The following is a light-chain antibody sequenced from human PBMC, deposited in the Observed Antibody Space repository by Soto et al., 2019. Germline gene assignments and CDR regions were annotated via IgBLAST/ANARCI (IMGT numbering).Light chain of an antibody. J-gene: IGLJ3*02. CDR2: EVT. V-gene: IGLV2-23*02. Sequence: QSALTQPASVSGSPGQSITISCSGTSSDVGRYNFVSWHQQHPGKAPKLIIYEVTKRPSGVSNRFSGSKSGNTASLTISGLQAEDEADYPCCSYANNITPIGVFGAGTTLTLL. CDR1: SSDVGRYNF. CDR3: CSYANNITPIGV.